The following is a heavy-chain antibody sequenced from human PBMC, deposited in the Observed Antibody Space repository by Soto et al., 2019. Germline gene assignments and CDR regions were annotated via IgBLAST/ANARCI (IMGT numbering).Heavy chain of an antibody. D-gene: IGHD6-19*01. V-gene: IGHV3-66*01. J-gene: IGHJ4*02. CDR2: IYSGGST. Sequence: EVQLVESGGGLVQPGGSLRLSCAASGFIVSSKYMSWVRQVRGKGLEWVSVIYSGGSTSYADSVKGRFTISRDNSKNTLYLQMNSLRAEDTAVYYCARDYGQWLGYFDYWGQGTLVTVSS. CDR1: GFIVSSKY. CDR3: ARDYGQWLGYFDY.